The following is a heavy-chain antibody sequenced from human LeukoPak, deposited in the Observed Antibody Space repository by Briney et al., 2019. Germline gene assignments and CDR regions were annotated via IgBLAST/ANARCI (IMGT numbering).Heavy chain of an antibody. D-gene: IGHD2-21*01. J-gene: IGHJ4*02. CDR3: AGAIGYFDY. V-gene: IGHV3-30*03. CDR2: ISYDGSDK. CDR1: GSSFSTHA. Sequence: PGTPLRLSCAASGSSFSTHAMHWVRQAPGKGLEWAGVISYDGSDKYYVDSVKGRFTISRDNSKNTLYLQMNSLRAEDTAVYYCAGAIGYFDYWGQGTLVTVSS.